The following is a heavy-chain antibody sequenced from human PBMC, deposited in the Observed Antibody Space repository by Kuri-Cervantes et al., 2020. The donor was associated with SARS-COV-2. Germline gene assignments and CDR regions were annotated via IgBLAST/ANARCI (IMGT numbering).Heavy chain of an antibody. Sequence: GESLKISCAASGFTFSSYGMHWVRQAPGKGLEWVAVIRYDGSNKDYADSVKGRFTISRDNSKNTLYPQMDSLRPEDTAVYYCAKDFWSGYYYFDYWGQGTLVTVSS. V-gene: IGHV3-30*02. CDR1: GFTFSSYG. D-gene: IGHD3-3*01. J-gene: IGHJ4*02. CDR3: AKDFWSGYYYFDY. CDR2: IRYDGSNK.